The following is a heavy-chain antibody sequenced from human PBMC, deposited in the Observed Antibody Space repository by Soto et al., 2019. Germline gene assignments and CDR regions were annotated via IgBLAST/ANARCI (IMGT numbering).Heavy chain of an antibody. D-gene: IGHD3-22*01. CDR3: ARVQGADSSTYYQEPLDI. V-gene: IGHV3-21*01. Sequence: EVQLVESGGGLVRPGGSLRLSCAASGFTFSTYSMSWVRQAPGKGLEWVSFITSSTDYKYYADSVRGRFAISRDNAENSLYLQMHSLRAEDTAVYYCARVQGADSSTYYQEPLDIWGQGTVVTVSS. CDR1: GFTFSTYS. J-gene: IGHJ3*02. CDR2: ITSSTDYK.